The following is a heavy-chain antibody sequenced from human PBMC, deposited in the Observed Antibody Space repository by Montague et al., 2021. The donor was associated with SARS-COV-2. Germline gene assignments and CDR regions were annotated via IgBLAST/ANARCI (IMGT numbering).Heavy chain of an antibody. D-gene: IGHD6-19*01. CDR3: ASWISGVAGTDY. J-gene: IGHJ4*02. CDR2: IKEDGSEK. V-gene: IGHV3-7*01. CDR1: GFRFSSYW. Sequence: SRRLSCAASGFRFSSYWMSLFRQAPGKGLEWVANIKEDGSEKNYVDSVKGRFTISRDNAKNTLYLQMNSLRAEDTAVYYCASWISGVAGTDYWGQGTLVTVSS.